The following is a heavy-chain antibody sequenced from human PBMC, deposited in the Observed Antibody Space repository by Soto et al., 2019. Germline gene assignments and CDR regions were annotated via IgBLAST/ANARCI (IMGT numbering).Heavy chain of an antibody. Sequence: GGSLRLSCAASGFTFDDYGMSWVRQAPGKGLEWVSGINWNGGSTGYADSVKGRFTISRDNAKNSLYLQMNSLRAEDTALYHCAIASTPDYYGSGRETNWFDPWGQGTLVTVSS. D-gene: IGHD3-10*01. J-gene: IGHJ5*02. CDR3: AIASTPDYYGSGRETNWFDP. CDR2: INWNGGST. CDR1: GFTFDDYG. V-gene: IGHV3-20*01.